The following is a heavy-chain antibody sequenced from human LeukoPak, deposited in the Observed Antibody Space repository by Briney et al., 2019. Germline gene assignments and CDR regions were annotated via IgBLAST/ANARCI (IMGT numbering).Heavy chain of an antibody. Sequence: ASVKVSCKASGYTFTGYYMHWVRQAPGQGLEWMGWINPNSGGTNYAQKFQGRVTMTRDTSISTAYMELSRLRSEDTAVYYCARRPLGATTPYKMSWGQGTLVTVSS. CDR1: GYTFTGYY. V-gene: IGHV1-2*02. CDR2: INPNSGGT. D-gene: IGHD1-26*01. CDR3: ARRPLGATTPYKMS. J-gene: IGHJ4*02.